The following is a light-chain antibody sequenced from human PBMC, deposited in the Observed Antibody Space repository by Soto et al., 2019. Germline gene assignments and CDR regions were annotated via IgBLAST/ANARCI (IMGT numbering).Light chain of an antibody. CDR2: GIS. CDR1: HTISSSY. V-gene: IGKV3-20*01. J-gene: IGKJ1*01. CDR3: QKYVTSSPQR. Sequence: EIVMTQSPGTLSLSPGERATLSCRAGHTISSSYLAWYQQKPGQAPRLLMYGISRRATGIPDRFSGSGSGTHFTLTTTRLAHEDLDLYYCQKYVTSSPQRFGKGATVDLK.